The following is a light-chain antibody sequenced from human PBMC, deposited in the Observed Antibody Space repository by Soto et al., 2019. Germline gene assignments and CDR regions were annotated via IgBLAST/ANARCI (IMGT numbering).Light chain of an antibody. CDR2: AAS. CDR1: QSISSY. V-gene: IGKV1-39*01. Sequence: DIQMTQSPSSLSASVGDRVTITCRASQSISSYLNWYQQKPGKAPKLLIYAASSLQSGVPSRFSGSVSGTEFTLTISSLQPDDFATYYCQQYSTYSTFGQGTRLETK. J-gene: IGKJ5*01. CDR3: QQYSTYST.